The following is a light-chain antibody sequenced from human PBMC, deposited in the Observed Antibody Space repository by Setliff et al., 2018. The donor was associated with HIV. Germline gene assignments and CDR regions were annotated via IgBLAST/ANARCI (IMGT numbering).Light chain of an antibody. CDR2: EVS. J-gene: IGLJ1*01. V-gene: IGLV2-14*01. CDR3: SSYTSSSTPYV. Sequence: QSALTQPASVSGSPGQSITISCTGTSSDVGGYNYVSWYQQHPGKAPKIMIYEVSNRPSGVSNRFSGSKSGNTASLTISGLQAEDEADYYCSSYTSSSTPYVFGTGTKGTVL. CDR1: SSDVGGYNY.